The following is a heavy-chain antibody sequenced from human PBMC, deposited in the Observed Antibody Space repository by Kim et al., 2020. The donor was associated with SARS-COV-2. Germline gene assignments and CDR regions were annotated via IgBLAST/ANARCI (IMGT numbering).Heavy chain of an antibody. CDR2: ISYDGSNK. J-gene: IGHJ6*02. D-gene: IGHD4-4*01. V-gene: IGHV3-30-3*01. Sequence: GGSLRLSCAASGFTFSSYAMHWVRQAPGKGLEWVAVISYDGSNKYYADSVKGRFTISRDNSKNTLYLQMNSLRAEDTAVYYCAREINPRVTPQKDYYYNYGMDVWGQGTTVTVSS. CDR3: AREINPRVTPQKDYYYNYGMDV. CDR1: GFTFSSYA.